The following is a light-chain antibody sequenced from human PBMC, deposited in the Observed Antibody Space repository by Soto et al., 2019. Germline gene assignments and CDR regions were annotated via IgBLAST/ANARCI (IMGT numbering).Light chain of an antibody. V-gene: IGKV3-15*01. CDR1: QSVSSN. CDR3: QQYNYWRPWT. Sequence: EIVMTQSPATLSVSPGERATLSCRASQSVSSNLAWYQQKPGQAPRLLIYGASTRATGIPARFIGSGSGTDFALAISGLQSEDFAVYCCQQYNYWRPWTFVQGTKVEIK. CDR2: GAS. J-gene: IGKJ1*01.